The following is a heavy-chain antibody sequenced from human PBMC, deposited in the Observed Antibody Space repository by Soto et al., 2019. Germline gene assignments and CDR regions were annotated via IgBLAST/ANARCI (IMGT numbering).Heavy chain of an antibody. CDR3: ARDDYSTQNRYHYYGMDV. Sequence: SQTPSLTCTVSRGSISSGDYYWSWIRQPPGKGLEWIGYIYYSGSTYYNPSLKSRVTISVDTSKNQFSMKLSPVTAADTAVYYCARDDYSTQNRYHYYGMDVWGQGTTVSVSS. J-gene: IGHJ6*02. V-gene: IGHV4-30-4*01. CDR1: RGSISSGDYY. CDR2: IYYSGST. D-gene: IGHD4-4*01.